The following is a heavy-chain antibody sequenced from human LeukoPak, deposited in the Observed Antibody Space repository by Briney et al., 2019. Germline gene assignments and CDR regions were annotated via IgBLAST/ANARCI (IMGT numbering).Heavy chain of an antibody. V-gene: IGHV3-7*01. Sequence: GGSLRLSCAASGFTFSSYWMNWARQAPGKGLEWVASINHNGNVNYYVDSVKGRFTISRDNAKNSLYLQMNSLRAEDTAVYYCAKDQEGWIRYYFDYWGQGTLVTVSS. CDR1: GFTFSSYW. CDR2: INHNGNVN. J-gene: IGHJ4*02. CDR3: AKDQEGWIRYYFDY. D-gene: IGHD5-18*01.